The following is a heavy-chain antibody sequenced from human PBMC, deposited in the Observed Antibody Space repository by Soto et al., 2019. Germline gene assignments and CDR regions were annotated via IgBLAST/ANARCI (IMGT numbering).Heavy chain of an antibody. J-gene: IGHJ4*02. CDR3: AKDPSSGSDYYFDY. Sequence: ESGGGVVQPGRSLRLSCVASGFTFSNYAMHWVRQAPGKGLEWVAIVSYDGSTKYFADSVKGRFTISRDNFKNTLYLQMNSLRAEDTAVYYCAKDPSSGSDYYFDYWGQGTLVTVSS. CDR2: VSYDGSTK. CDR1: GFTFSNYA. V-gene: IGHV3-30*18. D-gene: IGHD1-26*01.